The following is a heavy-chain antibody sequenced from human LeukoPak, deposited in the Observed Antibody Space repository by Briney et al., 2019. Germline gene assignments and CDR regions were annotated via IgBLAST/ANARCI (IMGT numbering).Heavy chain of an antibody. CDR2: ISGSGGST. CDR3: AKNGDRGAYCSGGTCYPYYYYYMDV. V-gene: IGHV3-23*01. D-gene: IGHD2-15*01. Sequence: GGSLRLSCAASGFTFSSYAMSWVRQAPGKGLEWVSAISGSGGSTYYADSVKGRFTISRDNSKNTLYLQMNSLRAEDTAIYYCAKNGDRGAYCSGGTCYPYYYYYMDVWGKGSTVTISS. J-gene: IGHJ6*03. CDR1: GFTFSSYA.